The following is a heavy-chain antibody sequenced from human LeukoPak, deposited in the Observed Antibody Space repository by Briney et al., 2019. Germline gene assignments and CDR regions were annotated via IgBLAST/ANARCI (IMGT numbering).Heavy chain of an antibody. CDR1: GGTFSSYA. D-gene: IGHD3-3*01. Sequence: ASVKVSCKASGGTFSSYAISWMRQAPGQGLEWMGGIIPIFGTANYAQKFQGRATITADESTSTAYMELSSLRSEDTAVYYCARYSYDYDFWSGYPPFDPWGQGTLVTVSS. CDR3: ARYSYDYDFWSGYPPFDP. CDR2: IIPIFGTA. V-gene: IGHV1-69*13. J-gene: IGHJ5*02.